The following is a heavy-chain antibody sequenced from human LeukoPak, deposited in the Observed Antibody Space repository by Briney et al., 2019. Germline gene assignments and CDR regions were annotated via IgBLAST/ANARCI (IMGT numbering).Heavy chain of an antibody. Sequence: GGSLRLSCEASGFKFGDYFMSWIRQFPGKGLDWIAFINGPSTNIDYADSVRGRFIISRDNGKNSLYLHMHSLRTEDTAVYYCATSRVYDYWGQGALVTVSS. CDR2: INGPSTNI. CDR1: GFKFGDYF. J-gene: IGHJ4*02. V-gene: IGHV3-11*04. CDR3: ATSRVYDY. D-gene: IGHD2-8*01.